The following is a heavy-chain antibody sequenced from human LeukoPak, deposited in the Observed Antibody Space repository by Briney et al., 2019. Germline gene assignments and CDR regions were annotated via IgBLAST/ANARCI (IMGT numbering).Heavy chain of an antibody. V-gene: IGHV4-39*01. CDR1: GGSISSSSYY. D-gene: IGHD6-13*01. J-gene: IGHJ4*02. Sequence: PSETLSLTCTVSGGSISSSSYYWGWIRQPPGKGLEWIGSIYYSGSTYYNPSLESRVTISVDTSKNQFSLRLSSVTAADTAVYYCARQAIAAAGDYFDYWGQGTLVTVSS. CDR2: IYYSGST. CDR3: ARQAIAAAGDYFDY.